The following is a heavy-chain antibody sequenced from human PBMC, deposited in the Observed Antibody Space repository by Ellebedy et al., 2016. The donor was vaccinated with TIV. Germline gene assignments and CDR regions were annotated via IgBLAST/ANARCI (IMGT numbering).Heavy chain of an antibody. D-gene: IGHD3-10*01. CDR3: ATYRGAIDSFDI. CDR1: GVSIRSSLYY. J-gene: IGHJ3*02. Sequence: SETLSLXXTVSGVSIRSSLYYWGWIRQPPGKGLEWVGSLFHSGSTYYNPSLKSRVTISDDTSKNQFSLRLTSVTAADTAVYYYATYRGAIDSFDIWGQGTLVTVSS. V-gene: IGHV4-39*01. CDR2: LFHSGST.